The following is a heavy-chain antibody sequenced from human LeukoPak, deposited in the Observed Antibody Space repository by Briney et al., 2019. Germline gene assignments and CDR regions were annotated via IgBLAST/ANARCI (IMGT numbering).Heavy chain of an antibody. CDR3: AKDGPEVPHWYFDL. CDR1: GFTFSSYA. Sequence: GGSLRLSCAASGFTFSSYAMSWVRQAPGRGLEWVSAISGSGGSRYYADSVKGRFTISRDNSKNTLYLQMNSLRAEDTAVYYCAKDGPEVPHWYFDLWGRGTLVTVSS. J-gene: IGHJ2*01. V-gene: IGHV3-23*01. CDR2: ISGSGGSR.